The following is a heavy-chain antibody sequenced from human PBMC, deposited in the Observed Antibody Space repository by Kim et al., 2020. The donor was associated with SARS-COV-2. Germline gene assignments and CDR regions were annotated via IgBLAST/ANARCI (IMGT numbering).Heavy chain of an antibody. V-gene: IGHV1-46*01. D-gene: IGHD2-2*01. J-gene: IGHJ4*02. CDR3: ARSGGTSAGLAY. Sequence: YAQKFQCRVTMTRDTSTSTVYMELSSLRSEDTAVYYCARSGGTSAGLAYWGQGTLVTVSS.